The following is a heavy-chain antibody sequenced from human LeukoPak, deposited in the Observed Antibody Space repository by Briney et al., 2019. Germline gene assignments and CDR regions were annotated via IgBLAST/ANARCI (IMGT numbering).Heavy chain of an antibody. CDR3: ARPGLAYCGADCYSTEGYYFDY. D-gene: IGHD2-21*01. J-gene: IGHJ4*02. CDR2: INHGGST. V-gene: IGHV4-34*01. Sequence: SETLSLTCAVYGENFSIYFYSWIRQPPGKGLEWIGEINHGGSTSYNPSLKSRVTISVDTSKNQFSLRLSSVTAADTAMYYCARPGLAYCGADCYSTEGYYFDYWNQGTLVTVSS. CDR1: GENFSIYF.